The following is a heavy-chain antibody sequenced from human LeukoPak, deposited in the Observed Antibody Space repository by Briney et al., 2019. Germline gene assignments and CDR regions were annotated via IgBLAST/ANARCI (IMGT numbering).Heavy chain of an antibody. CDR1: GLTFSSYG. CDR3: AKEGTYYYDSSGYYPSYFDY. Sequence: GGSLRLSCAAPGLTFSSYGTHWVRQAPGKRLEWVAVISYDGSNKYYADSVKGRFTISRDNSKNTLYLQMNSLRAEDTAVYYCAKEGTYYYDSSGYYPSYFDYWGRVPWSPSPQ. J-gene: IGHJ4*02. V-gene: IGHV3-30*18. CDR2: ISYDGSNK. D-gene: IGHD3-22*01.